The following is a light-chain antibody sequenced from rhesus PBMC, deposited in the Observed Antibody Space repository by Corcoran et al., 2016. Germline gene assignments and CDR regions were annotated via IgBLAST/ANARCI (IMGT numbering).Light chain of an antibody. CDR3: QQYDDLPYS. Sequence: DIQMTQSPSSLSASVGDKVTITCRASQGISSWLAWYQQKPRKAPKPLLYYASSLQSGVPSRFSGIGSGTDYTLTISSLQPEDFSTYYCQQYDDLPYSFGQGTKVEIK. CDR1: QGISSW. J-gene: IGKJ2*01. CDR2: YAS. V-gene: IGKV1-19*01.